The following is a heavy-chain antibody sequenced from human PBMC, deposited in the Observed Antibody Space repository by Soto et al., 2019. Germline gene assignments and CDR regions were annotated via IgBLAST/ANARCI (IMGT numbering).Heavy chain of an antibody. J-gene: IGHJ4*02. V-gene: IGHV5-10-1*01. Sequence: CESLKFSCEGSGYSLTTHWINWVRQVPGKGLEWMGRIDPSDSLTNYNPSFQGHVTLSVDKSTSTASLQWDSLKASDTAIHYCARLGTISPLDYWGQGTPVTVSS. CDR2: IDPSDSLT. CDR3: ARLGTISPLDY. D-gene: IGHD7-27*01. CDR1: GYSLTTHW.